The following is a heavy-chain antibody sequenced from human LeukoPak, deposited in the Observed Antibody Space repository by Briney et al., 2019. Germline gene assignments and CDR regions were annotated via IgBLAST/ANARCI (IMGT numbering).Heavy chain of an antibody. D-gene: IGHD5-24*01. CDR2: ISRSGTYI. CDR1: GFTFSISN. J-gene: IGHJ4*02. CDR3: ASGSMATMSLNY. V-gene: IGHV3-21*01. Sequence: TGGSLRLSCAASGFTFSISNMNWVRQAPGKGLAWVSSISRSGTYIYYADSVKGRFTISRDDAKNALYLQVNSLRAEDTAIYYCASGSMATMSLNYWGQGTLVTVSS.